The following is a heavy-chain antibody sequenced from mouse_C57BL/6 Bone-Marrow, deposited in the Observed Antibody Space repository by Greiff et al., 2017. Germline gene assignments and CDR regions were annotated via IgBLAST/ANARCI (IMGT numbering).Heavy chain of an antibody. CDR2: ISRGSSTI. CDR3: AIYDYGGFAY. D-gene: IGHD2-4*01. J-gene: IGHJ3*01. V-gene: IGHV5-17*01. Sequence: EVKLMESGGGLVKPGGSLKLSCAASGFTFSDYGMHWVRQAPEKGLEWVAYISRGSSTIYYADTVKGRFTLSSDNAKNTLFLQMTSVRSEDTAMYYYAIYDYGGFAYWGQGTLVTVSA. CDR1: GFTFSDYG.